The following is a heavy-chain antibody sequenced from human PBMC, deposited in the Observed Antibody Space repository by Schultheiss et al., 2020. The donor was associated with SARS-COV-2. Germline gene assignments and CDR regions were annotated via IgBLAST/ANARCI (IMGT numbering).Heavy chain of an antibody. CDR1: GGSFSGYY. Sequence: SQTLSLTCAVYGGSFSGYYWSWIRQPAGKGLEWIGRIYTSGSTNYNPSLKSRVTMSVDTSKNQFSLKLSSVTAADTAVYYCARAIGVVVPAATRGYYYYYMDVWGKGTTVTVSS. D-gene: IGHD2-2*01. J-gene: IGHJ6*03. CDR3: ARAIGVVVPAATRGYYYYYMDV. CDR2: IYTSGST. V-gene: IGHV4-59*10.